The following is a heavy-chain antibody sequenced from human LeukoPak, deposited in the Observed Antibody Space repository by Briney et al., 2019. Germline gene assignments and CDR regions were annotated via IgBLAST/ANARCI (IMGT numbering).Heavy chain of an antibody. D-gene: IGHD3-22*01. Sequence: GGSLRLSCAASGFTFSSYAMSWVRQAPGKGPEWLSAISGSGGSTTDADSVKGRFTTSRDNSKSTLYLQMNSLRAEDTAIYYCAKIFHTDGYYLGEHLFDAWGQGTLVTVSS. CDR1: GFTFSSYA. J-gene: IGHJ5*02. CDR2: ISGSGGST. V-gene: IGHV3-23*01. CDR3: AKIFHTDGYYLGEHLFDA.